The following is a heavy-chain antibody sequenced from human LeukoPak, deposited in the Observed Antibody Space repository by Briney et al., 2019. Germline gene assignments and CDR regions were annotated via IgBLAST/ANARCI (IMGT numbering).Heavy chain of an antibody. J-gene: IGHJ6*03. CDR1: GGSFSGYY. V-gene: IGHV4-34*01. Sequence: PSETLSLTCAVYGGSFSGYYWSWIRQPPGKGLEWIGEINHSGSTNYNPSLKSRVTISVDTSKNQFSLKLSSVTAADTAVYYCARDSYDYYMDVWGKGTTVTVSS. CDR2: INHSGST. CDR3: ARDSYDYYMDV.